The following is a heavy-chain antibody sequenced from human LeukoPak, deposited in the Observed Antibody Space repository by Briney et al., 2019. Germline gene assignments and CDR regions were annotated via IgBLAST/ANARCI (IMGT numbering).Heavy chain of an antibody. CDR1: GGSISSSSYY. CDR2: IYYSGST. Sequence: SETLSVTCTVSGGSISSSSYYWGWIRQPPGKGLEWIGSIYYSGSTYYNPSLKSRVTISVDTSKNQFSLKLSSVTAADTAVYYCASYDPITMSRYYFDYWGQGTLVTVSS. J-gene: IGHJ4*02. CDR3: ASYDPITMSRYYFDY. D-gene: IGHD3-22*01. V-gene: IGHV4-39*01.